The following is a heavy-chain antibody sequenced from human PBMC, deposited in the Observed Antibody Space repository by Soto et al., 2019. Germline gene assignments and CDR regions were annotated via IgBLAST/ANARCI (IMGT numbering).Heavy chain of an antibody. D-gene: IGHD3-22*01. CDR1: GGSISSYY. V-gene: IGHV4-59*01. CDR2: IYFTGST. CDR3: ARGREYYDSSGYHYYFDY. J-gene: IGHJ4*02. Sequence: PSETLSLTCTVSGGSISSYYWSWIRQPPGKGLEWIGYIYFTGSTNYNPSLKSRVTISVDTSKIQFSLKLSSVTAADTAVYYCARGREYYDSSGYHYYFDYGGQGTLVTVSS.